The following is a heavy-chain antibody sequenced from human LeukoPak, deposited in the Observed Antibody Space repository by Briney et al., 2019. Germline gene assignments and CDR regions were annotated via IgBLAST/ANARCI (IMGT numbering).Heavy chain of an antibody. CDR1: GFTFSSYA. CDR2: ISGSGGST. CDR3: AKSGIGGCTNGVCYLGSGSWFDP. D-gene: IGHD2-8*01. Sequence: GGSLRLSCAASGFTFSSYAMSWVRQAPGKGLEWVSAISGSGGSTYYADSVKGRFTISRDNSKNTLYLQMNSLRAEDTAVYYCAKSGIGGCTNGVCYLGSGSWFDPWGQGTLVTVSS. J-gene: IGHJ5*02. V-gene: IGHV3-23*01.